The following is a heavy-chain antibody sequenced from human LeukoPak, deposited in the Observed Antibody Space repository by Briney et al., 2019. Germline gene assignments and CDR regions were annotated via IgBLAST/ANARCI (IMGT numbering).Heavy chain of an antibody. D-gene: IGHD2-15*01. CDR1: GYTFTSYY. CDR2: INPSGGST. V-gene: IGHV1-46*01. J-gene: IGHJ6*02. CDR3: ARALAGYCSGGSCFLYYYYYGMDV. Sequence: ASVKASCKASGYTFTSYYMHWVRQAPGQGLEWMGIINPSGGSTSYAQKFQGRVTMTRDTSTSTVYMELSSLRSEDTAVYHCARALAGYCSGGSCFLYYYYYGMDVWGQGTTVTVSS.